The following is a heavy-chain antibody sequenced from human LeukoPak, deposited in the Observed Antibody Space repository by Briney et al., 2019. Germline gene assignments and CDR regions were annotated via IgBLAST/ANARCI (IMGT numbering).Heavy chain of an antibody. CDR2: IYHSGST. J-gene: IGHJ6*03. CDR3: ARVMGGWNYAAYYYYMDV. D-gene: IGHD1-7*01. V-gene: IGHV4-38-2*02. Sequence: KPSETLSLTCTVSGYSISSGYYWGWIRQPPGKGLEWIGSIYHSGSTYYNPSLKSRVTISVDTSKNQFSLKLSSVTAADTAVYYCARVMGGWNYAAYYYYMDVWGKGTTVTVSS. CDR1: GYSISSGYY.